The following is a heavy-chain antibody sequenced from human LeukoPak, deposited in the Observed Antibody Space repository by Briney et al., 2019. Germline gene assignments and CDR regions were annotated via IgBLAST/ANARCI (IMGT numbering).Heavy chain of an antibody. V-gene: IGHV4-4*07. J-gene: IGHJ6*02. D-gene: IGHD3-10*01. CDR1: GVSISSYY. CDR3: ARDGYDTMVRGVSLYYYYGMDV. CDR2: IYTSGST. Sequence: SETLSLTCTVSGVSISSYYWSWIRQPAGKGLEWIGRIYTSGSTNYNPSLKRRVTISVDTSKNQFSLKLSSLTAADTAVYYCARDGYDTMVRGVSLYYYYGMDVWGQGTTVTVSS.